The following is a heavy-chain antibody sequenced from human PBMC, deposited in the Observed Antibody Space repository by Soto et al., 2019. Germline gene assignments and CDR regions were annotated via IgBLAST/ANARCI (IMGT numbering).Heavy chain of an antibody. CDR1: GGSIISRGYY. CDR2: IYYSGST. J-gene: IGHJ4*02. V-gene: IGHV4-31*03. CDR3: ARVRGGGPFDD. Sequence: TMALSCTVSGGSIISRGYYGSWIRQHPGKGLEWIGYIYYSGSTYYNPSLKSRVTISVDTSKNQFSLKLTSVTAADTAVYYCARVRGGGPFDDWGQGTLVTVSS. D-gene: IGHD1-26*01.